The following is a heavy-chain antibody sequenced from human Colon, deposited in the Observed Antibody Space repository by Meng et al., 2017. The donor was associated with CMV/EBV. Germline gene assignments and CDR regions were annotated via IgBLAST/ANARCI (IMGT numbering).Heavy chain of an antibody. CDR3: ARRIADTGPRYYFDS. Sequence: ASVQVSCKASGYTFTSNGIIWVRQAPGQGLEWMGWISAYNGNTNYAQKLQGRVTITTDTSTSTAYMELRSLRSDDTAVYYCARRIADTGPRYYFDSWGQGTLVTVSS. CDR2: ISAYNGNT. V-gene: IGHV1-18*01. D-gene: IGHD6-13*01. CDR1: GYTFTSNG. J-gene: IGHJ4*02.